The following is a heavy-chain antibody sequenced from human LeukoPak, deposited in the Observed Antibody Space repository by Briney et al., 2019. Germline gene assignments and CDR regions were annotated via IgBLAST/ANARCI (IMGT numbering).Heavy chain of an antibody. J-gene: IGHJ6*03. CDR2: IYYSGST. D-gene: IGHD2-2*01. V-gene: IGHV4-59*01. CDR3: ARDIIVVSSTYYYYYMDV. CDR1: GGSISSYY. Sequence: SETLSLTCTVSGGSISSYYWSWIRQPPGKGLEWIGYIYYSGSTNYNPPLKSRVTISVDTSKNQFSLKLSSVTAADTAVYYCARDIIVVSSTYYYYYMDVWGKGTTVTVSS.